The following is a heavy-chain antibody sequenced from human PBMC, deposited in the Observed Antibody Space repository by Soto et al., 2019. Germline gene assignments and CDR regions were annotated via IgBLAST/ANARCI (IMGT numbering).Heavy chain of an antibody. J-gene: IGHJ4*02. V-gene: IGHV1-69*04. CDR1: GGTFSSYT. Sequence: SVKVSCKASGGTFSSYTISWVRQAPGQGLDWMGRIIPILGIANYAQKFQGRVTITADKSTSTAYMELSSLRSEDTAVYYCAREGPCSSTSCYSHPYFDYWGQGTLVTVSS. CDR3: AREGPCSSTSCYSHPYFDY. D-gene: IGHD2-2*01. CDR2: IIPILGIA.